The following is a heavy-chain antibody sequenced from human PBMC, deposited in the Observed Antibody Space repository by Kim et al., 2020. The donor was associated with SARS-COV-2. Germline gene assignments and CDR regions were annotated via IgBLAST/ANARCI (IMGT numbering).Heavy chain of an antibody. V-gene: IGHV6-1*01. CDR3: ARGIGGYEGV. Sequence: YNEYAISVKSRITIIPDTAKSQFSLQLNSVTPEDTAVYYCARGIGGYEGVWGQGTTVTVSS. CDR2: YN. D-gene: IGHD5-12*01. J-gene: IGHJ6*02.